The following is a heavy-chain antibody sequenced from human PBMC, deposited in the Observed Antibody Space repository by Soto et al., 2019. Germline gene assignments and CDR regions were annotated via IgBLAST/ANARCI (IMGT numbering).Heavy chain of an antibody. D-gene: IGHD5-18*01. CDR1: GYTFTSYY. V-gene: IGHV1-46*01. J-gene: IGHJ6*02. CDR2: INPSGGST. Sequence: ASVKVSCKASGYTFTSYYMHWVRQAPGEGLEWMGIINPSGGSTSYAQKFQVRVTMTRYTPTSTVYMELRSLRSDDTAVYYCARVYGYGLKYDRMAVPGRGATVTLSS. CDR3: ARVYGYGLKYDRMAV.